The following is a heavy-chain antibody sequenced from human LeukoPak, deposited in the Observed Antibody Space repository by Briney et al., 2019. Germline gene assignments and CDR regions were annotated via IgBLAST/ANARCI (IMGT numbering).Heavy chain of an antibody. D-gene: IGHD3-10*01. CDR2: INTNTGNP. V-gene: IGHV7-4-1*02. J-gene: IGHJ5*02. CDR3: ARDRPFSARQELWFGELFPEDWFDP. CDR1: GYTFTSYA. Sequence: ASVKVSCKASGYTFTSYAMNWVRQAPGQGLEWMGWINTNTGNPTYAQGFTGRFVFSLDTSVSTAHLQISSLKAEDTAVYYCARDRPFSARQELWFGELFPEDWFDPWGQGTLVTVSS.